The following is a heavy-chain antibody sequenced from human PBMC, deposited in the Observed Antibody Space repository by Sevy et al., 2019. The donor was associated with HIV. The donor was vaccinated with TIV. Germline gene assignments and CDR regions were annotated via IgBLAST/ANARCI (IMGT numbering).Heavy chain of an antibody. V-gene: IGHV1-69*13. D-gene: IGHD2-2*01. CDR3: ARARIPDIVVVPAARFDY. J-gene: IGHJ4*02. CDR2: IIPIFGTA. CDR1: GGTFSSYA. Sequence: ASVKVSCKASGGTFSSYAISWVRQAAGQGLEWMGGIIPIFGTANYAQKFQGRVTITADESTSTAYMELSSLRSEDTAVYYCARARIPDIVVVPAARFDYWGQGTLVTVSS.